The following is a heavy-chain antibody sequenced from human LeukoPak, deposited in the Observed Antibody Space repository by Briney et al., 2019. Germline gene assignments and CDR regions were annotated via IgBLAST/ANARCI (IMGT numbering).Heavy chain of an antibody. D-gene: IGHD2-2*01. V-gene: IGHV3-23*05. CDR3: AKLWSSSRGAFDI. J-gene: IGHJ3*02. Sequence: GGSLRLSCEASGFTFSAYAMTWVRQAPGQGLEWVSSIGSDNKPHYSESVKGRFAISRDNSKNTLYLQMNSLRAEDTAVYYCAKLWSSSRGAFDIWGQGTMVTVSS. CDR2: IGSDNKP. CDR1: GFTFSAYA.